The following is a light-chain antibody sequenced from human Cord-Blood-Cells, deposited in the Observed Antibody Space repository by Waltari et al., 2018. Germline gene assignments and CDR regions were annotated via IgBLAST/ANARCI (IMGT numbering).Light chain of an antibody. J-gene: IGLJ1*01. CDR2: EVS. V-gene: IGLV2-14*01. Sequence: QSALTQPASVSGSTGQSITIPCTGTSSDVGGYHYASWYQQQPCKAPKHMIYEVSNRPSGVSNRFSGSKSGNTASLTISGLQAEDEADYYCSSYTSSSTYVFGTGTKVTVL. CDR3: SSYTSSSTYV. CDR1: SSDVGGYHY.